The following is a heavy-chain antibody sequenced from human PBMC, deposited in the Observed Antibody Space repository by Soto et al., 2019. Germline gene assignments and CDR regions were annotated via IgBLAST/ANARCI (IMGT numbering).Heavy chain of an antibody. Sequence: PSETLSLTCTVSGGSVSSGSYYWSWIRQPPGKGLEWIGYIYYSGSTNYNLSLKSRVTISVDTSKNQFSLKLSSVTAADTAVYYCAIERITIFGVVLSRVGMDVWGQGTTVTVSS. V-gene: IGHV4-61*01. J-gene: IGHJ6*02. CDR1: GGSVSSGSYY. D-gene: IGHD3-3*01. CDR3: AIERITIFGVVLSRVGMDV. CDR2: IYYSGST.